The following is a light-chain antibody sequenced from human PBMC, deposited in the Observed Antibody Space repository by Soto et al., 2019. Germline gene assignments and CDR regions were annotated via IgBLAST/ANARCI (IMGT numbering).Light chain of an antibody. CDR2: WAS. Sequence: DIVMTQSPDSLAVSLGERITINCKSSQSVLYSSNNKNYLAWYQRKPGQPPNLLIYWASTRESGVPDRFSGSGSGTDFTLTISSLQAEDVAVYYCQQYYSTPYTFGQGTKVDIK. CDR1: QSVLYSSNNKNY. J-gene: IGKJ2*01. V-gene: IGKV4-1*01. CDR3: QQYYSTPYT.